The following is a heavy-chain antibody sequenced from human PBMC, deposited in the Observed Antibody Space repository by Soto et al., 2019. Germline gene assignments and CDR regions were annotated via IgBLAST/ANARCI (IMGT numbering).Heavy chain of an antibody. V-gene: IGHV3-30-3*01. CDR1: GFTFSSYA. J-gene: IGHJ4*02. D-gene: IGHD1-26*01. CDR2: ISYDGSNK. Sequence: GGSLRLSCAASGFTFSSYAMHWVRQAPGKGLEWVAVISYDGSNKYYADSVKGRFTISRDNSKNTLYLQMNSLRAEDTAVYYCARVAREEWEPSGFDYWGQGTLVTVSS. CDR3: ARVAREEWEPSGFDY.